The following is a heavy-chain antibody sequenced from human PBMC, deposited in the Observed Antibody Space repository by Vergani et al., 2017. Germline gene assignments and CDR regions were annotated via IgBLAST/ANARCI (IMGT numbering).Heavy chain of an antibody. D-gene: IGHD6-25*01. V-gene: IGHV3-30-3*01. CDR1: GFALNRHA. J-gene: IGHJ4*02. Sequence: QVQLVESGGGVVQPGTSLRLSCVVSGFALNRHAMYWVRQAPGKGLEWVVGISFDGTNEYYPDLVKGRFTISRDIAKNPLYLQVRSLRLEDTGVYHCVRDRGLCAGGRGYTEAWDYWGQGTPVTVSS. CDR3: VRDRGLCAGGRGYTEAWDY. CDR2: ISFDGTNE.